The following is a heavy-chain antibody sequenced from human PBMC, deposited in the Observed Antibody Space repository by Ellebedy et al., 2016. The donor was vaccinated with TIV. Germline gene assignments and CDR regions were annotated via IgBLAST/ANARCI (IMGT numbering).Heavy chain of an antibody. V-gene: IGHV3-33*06. CDR2: IWYDGSNK. CDR1: GFTFSSYG. D-gene: IGHD1-26*01. CDR3: AKFGVEATTSADFDI. Sequence: GESLKISCEASGFTFSSYGMHWVRQAPGKGLEWVAVIWYDGSNKYYADSVKGRFTISRDNSKNTLYLQMNSLRAEDTAVSYCAKFGVEATTSADFDIWGQGTMVTVSS. J-gene: IGHJ3*02.